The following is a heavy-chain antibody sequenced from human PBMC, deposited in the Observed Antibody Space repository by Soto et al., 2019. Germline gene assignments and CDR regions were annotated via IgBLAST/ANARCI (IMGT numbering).Heavy chain of an antibody. Sequence: ASVKVSCKASGGTFSSYAISWVRQAPGQGLEWMGGIIPIFGTANYAQKFQGRVTITADESTSTAYMELSSLRSEDTAVYYCARVDSNYDNWFDPWGQGTLVTVSS. J-gene: IGHJ5*02. V-gene: IGHV1-69*13. CDR2: IIPIFGTA. CDR1: GGTFSSYA. CDR3: ARVDSNYDNWFDP. D-gene: IGHD4-4*01.